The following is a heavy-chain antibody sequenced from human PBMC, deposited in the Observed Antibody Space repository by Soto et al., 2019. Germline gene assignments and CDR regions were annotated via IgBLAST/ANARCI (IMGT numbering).Heavy chain of an antibody. Sequence: QVQLVQSGAEVRKPGASVRLSCKASGYTFTRFYLHWVRQAPGQGLEWMGIINTRGGTTAYAQNFRGRLTVTRDTSTNTLYMELSDLRSDGTAVYYCARGPDDSDVPRWDYWGQGTRVTVSS. J-gene: IGHJ4*02. CDR1: GYTFTRFY. D-gene: IGHD4-17*01. CDR3: ARGPDDSDVPRWDY. V-gene: IGHV1-46*01. CDR2: INTRGGTT.